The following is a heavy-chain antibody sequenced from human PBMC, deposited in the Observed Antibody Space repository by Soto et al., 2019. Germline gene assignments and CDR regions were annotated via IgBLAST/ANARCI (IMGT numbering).Heavy chain of an antibody. CDR3: ARGRRIAVAGRYYYGMDV. CDR2: INHSGST. J-gene: IGHJ6*02. CDR1: GGSFSGYY. Sequence: SETLSLTCAVYGGSFSGYYWSWIRQPPGKGLEWIGEINHSGSTNYNPSLKSRVTISVDTSKNQFSLKLSSVTAADTAVYYCARGRRIAVAGRYYYGMDVWGQGTTVTVSS. D-gene: IGHD6-19*01. V-gene: IGHV4-34*01.